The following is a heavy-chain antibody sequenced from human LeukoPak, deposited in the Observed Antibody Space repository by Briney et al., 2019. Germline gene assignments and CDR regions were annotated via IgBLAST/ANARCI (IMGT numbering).Heavy chain of an antibody. D-gene: IGHD3-22*01. V-gene: IGHV4-34*01. J-gene: IGHJ6*02. CDR3: ARGLYYYDSSGYYHRGYGMDV. Sequence: PSETLSLTCAVYGGSFSGYYWSWIRQPPGKGLEWIGEINHSGSTNYNPSLKSRVTISVDTSKNQFSLKLSSVTTADTAVYYCARGLYYYDSSGYYHRGYGMDVWGQGTTVTVSS. CDR2: INHSGST. CDR1: GGSFSGYY.